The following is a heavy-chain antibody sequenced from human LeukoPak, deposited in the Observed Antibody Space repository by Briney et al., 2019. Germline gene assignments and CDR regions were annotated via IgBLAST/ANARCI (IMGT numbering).Heavy chain of an antibody. Sequence: AETLSLTCSVSGGSISSTSFYWAWIRLPPGKGLEWIGTVYYGDNTYYNASLKSRVTMSVDTFKTQFSLRLSSVTAAATAVYKCARLGHSATYYVDDYYFDYWGQGTLVTVSS. J-gene: IGHJ4*02. CDR3: ARLGHSATYYVDDYYFDY. D-gene: IGHD5/OR15-5a*01. V-gene: IGHV4-39*01. CDR1: GGSISSTSFY. CDR2: VYYGDNT.